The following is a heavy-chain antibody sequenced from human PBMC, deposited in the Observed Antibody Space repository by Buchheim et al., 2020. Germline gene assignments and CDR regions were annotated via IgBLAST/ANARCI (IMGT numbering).Heavy chain of an antibody. Sequence: QVQLQESGPGLVKPSQTLSLTCTVSGGSISSGSYYWSWIRQPAGKGLEWIGRIYTSGSTNYNPSLKSRVTISVDASKNQFSLKRSSVTAADTAVYYCARETGEGYCSGGSCYSPFVYYGMDVWGQGTT. CDR3: ARETGEGYCSGGSCYSPFVYYGMDV. D-gene: IGHD2-15*01. J-gene: IGHJ6*02. CDR1: GGSISSGSYY. V-gene: IGHV4-61*02. CDR2: IYTSGST.